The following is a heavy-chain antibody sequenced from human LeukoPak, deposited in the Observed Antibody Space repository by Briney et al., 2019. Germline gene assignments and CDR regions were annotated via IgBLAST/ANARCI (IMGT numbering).Heavy chain of an antibody. D-gene: IGHD2-2*02. Sequence: ASVKVSCKASGYTFTGYYMHWVRQAPGQGPEWMGWINPNSGGTNYAQKFQGRVTMTRDTSISTAYMELSRLRSDDTAVYYCARGYCSSTSCYIEFWFDPWGQGTLVTVSS. CDR1: GYTFTGYY. CDR2: INPNSGGT. V-gene: IGHV1-2*02. J-gene: IGHJ5*02. CDR3: ARGYCSSTSCYIEFWFDP.